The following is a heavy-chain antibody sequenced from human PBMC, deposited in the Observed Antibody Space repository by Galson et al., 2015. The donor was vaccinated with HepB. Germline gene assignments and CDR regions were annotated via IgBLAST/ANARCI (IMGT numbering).Heavy chain of an antibody. V-gene: IGHV3-15*07. CDR1: GFTFSNAW. J-gene: IGHJ4*02. CDR2: IKSKTDGGTT. CDR3: TTDSFSTWVNRFHY. Sequence: SLRLSCAASGFTFSNAWMNWVRQAPGKGLEWVGRIKSKTDGGTTDYAAPVKGRFTISRDDSKNTLYLQMNSLKTEDTAVYYCTTDSFSTWVNRFHYCGQGTLVTVSP. D-gene: IGHD7-27*01.